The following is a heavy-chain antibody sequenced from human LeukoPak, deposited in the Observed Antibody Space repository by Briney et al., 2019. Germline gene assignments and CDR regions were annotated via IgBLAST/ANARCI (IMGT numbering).Heavy chain of an antibody. CDR1: GYIFTNYG. CDR2: ISGYNRNT. J-gene: IGHJ4*02. Sequence: ASVKVSCKASGYIFTNYGITWVRQAPGQGLEWMGWISGYNRNTNYGQKFQGRVTMTTDTSTNTAYLEMRSLRSDDAAVYYCARERGAGDFDYWGQGTLVTVSS. CDR3: ARERGAGDFDY. V-gene: IGHV1-18*01. D-gene: IGHD7-27*01.